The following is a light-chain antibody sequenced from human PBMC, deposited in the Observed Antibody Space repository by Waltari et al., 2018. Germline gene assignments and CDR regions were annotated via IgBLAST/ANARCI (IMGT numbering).Light chain of an antibody. CDR1: IREVGNYNL. Sequence: QSALTHPASVSGTPGQSITISCTGTIREVGNYNLVSWYQQHPGKAPKLMICEVIKRPSGVSDRFACSKAGNTASLTISGLQAEDEADYYCCSYAGSGTYVFGTGTKVTVL. CDR2: EVI. J-gene: IGLJ1*01. V-gene: IGLV2-23*02. CDR3: CSYAGSGTYV.